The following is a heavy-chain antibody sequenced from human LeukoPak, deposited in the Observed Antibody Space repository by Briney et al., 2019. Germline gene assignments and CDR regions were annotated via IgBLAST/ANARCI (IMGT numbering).Heavy chain of an antibody. CDR1: GYTFTGYY. V-gene: IGHV1-2*02. CDR3: ARAAIRGVGSMDV. J-gene: IGHJ6*02. CDR2: INPNSGGT. Sequence: ASVKVSCKASGYTFTGYYMHWVRPAPGQGLEWMGWINPNSGGTNYAQKFQGRVTMTRDTSISTAYMELSRLRSDDTAVYYCARAAIRGVGSMDVWGQGTTVTVSS. D-gene: IGHD2-8*02.